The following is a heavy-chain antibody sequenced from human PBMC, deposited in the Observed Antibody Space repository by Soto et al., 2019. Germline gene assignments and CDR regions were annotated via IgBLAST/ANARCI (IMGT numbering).Heavy chain of an antibody. Sequence: ASVNVSCTASGYTFTSYGISWVRQAPGQGREWMGWISAYHGNTNHAQKLQGRVTMTTDTSTSTAYMELRRLRSDDTAVYYCAREEGGYDFWSGYYVFNYGMDVWGQGTTVTVAS. CDR1: GYTFTSYG. V-gene: IGHV1-18*01. CDR2: ISAYHGNT. D-gene: IGHD3-3*01. CDR3: AREEGGYDFWSGYYVFNYGMDV. J-gene: IGHJ6*02.